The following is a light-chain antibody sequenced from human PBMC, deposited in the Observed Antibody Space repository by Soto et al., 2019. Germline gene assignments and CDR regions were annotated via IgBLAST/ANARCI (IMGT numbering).Light chain of an antibody. CDR2: AAS. J-gene: IGKJ4*02. CDR3: KQPNSYTRT. Sequence: IHLTQSPSSLSASVGDRVTITWRASHGISIYLAWYQQKPGKAPKLLIYAASTLQSGVPSRFTGSGSGTDFTLKISSLQPEDFETYSCKQPNSYTRTFAEGTXVEIK. CDR1: HGISIY. V-gene: IGKV1-9*01.